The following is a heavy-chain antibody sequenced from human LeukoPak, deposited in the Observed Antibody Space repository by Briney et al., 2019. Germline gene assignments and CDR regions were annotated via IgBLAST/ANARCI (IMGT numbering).Heavy chain of an antibody. J-gene: IGHJ4*02. V-gene: IGHV3-74*01. CDR2: IKGDGSST. Sequence: GGSLRLSCAASGFTFSTYWMHWVRQAPGKGLVWVARIKGDGSSTIYADSVKGRFTISRDNSKNTLYLQTSSLRAEDTAVYYCARISRDGYTGAYFDYWGQGTLVTVSS. CDR3: ARISRDGYTGAYFDY. CDR1: GFTFSTYW. D-gene: IGHD5-24*01.